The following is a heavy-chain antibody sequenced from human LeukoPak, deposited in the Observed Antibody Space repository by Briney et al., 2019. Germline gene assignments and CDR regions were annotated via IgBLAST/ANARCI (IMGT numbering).Heavy chain of an antibody. CDR1: GFTFSSYG. CDR3: AKDLYQLPYYYYYMDV. D-gene: IGHD2-2*01. CDR2: IRYDGSNK. Sequence: GGSLRLSCAASGFTFSSYGKHWVRQAPGKGLEWVAFIRYDGSNKYYADSVKGRFTISRDNSKNTLYLQMNSLRAEDTAVYYCAKDLYQLPYYYYYMDVWGKGTTVTVSS. J-gene: IGHJ6*03. V-gene: IGHV3-30*02.